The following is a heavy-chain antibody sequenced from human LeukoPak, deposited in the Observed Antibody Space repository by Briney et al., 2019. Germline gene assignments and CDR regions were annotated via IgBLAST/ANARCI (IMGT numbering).Heavy chain of an antibody. CDR1: GGSISSSSYS. Sequence: PSETLSLTCTVSGGSISSSSYSWGWIRQPPGKGLEWIGSIYYSGSTYYNPSLKSRVTISVDTPKNQSSLKLSSVRAADTAVYYCARTPCSSTSCHNFDYLGQGTLVTVSS. V-gene: IGHV4-39*01. CDR3: ARTPCSSTSCHNFDY. CDR2: IYYSGST. D-gene: IGHD2-2*02. J-gene: IGHJ4*02.